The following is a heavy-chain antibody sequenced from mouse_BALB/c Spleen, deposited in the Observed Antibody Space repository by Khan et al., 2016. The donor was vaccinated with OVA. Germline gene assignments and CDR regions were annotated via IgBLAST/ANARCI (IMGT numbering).Heavy chain of an antibody. D-gene: IGHD2-14*01. CDR1: GYTFTSNT. J-gene: IGHJ4*01. Sequence: QIQLVQSGAELARPGASVRMSCKASGYTFTSNTMHWVKQRPGQGLEWIGYINPRSGYTNYNQNFKDKATLTADKSSSTAYMQLSSLTSEDSAVYCCARRTTGYTMDYWGQGTSVTVSS. CDR2: INPRSGYT. CDR3: ARRTTGYTMDY. V-gene: IGHV1-4*01.